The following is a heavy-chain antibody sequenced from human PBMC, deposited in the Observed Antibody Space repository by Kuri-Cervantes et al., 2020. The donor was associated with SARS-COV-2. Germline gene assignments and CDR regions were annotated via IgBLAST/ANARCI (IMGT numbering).Heavy chain of an antibody. J-gene: IGHJ5*02. CDR3: ARDFNDFWSGYATFDP. CDR2: ISAYNGNT. D-gene: IGHD3-3*01. CDR1: GYTFTSYD. Sequence: ASVKVSCKASGYTFTSYDINWVRQATGQGLEWMGWISAYNGNTIYAQKLQGRVTMTTDTSTSTAYMDLRSLRSDDTAVYYCARDFNDFWSGYATFDPWGQGTLVTVSS. V-gene: IGHV1-18*01.